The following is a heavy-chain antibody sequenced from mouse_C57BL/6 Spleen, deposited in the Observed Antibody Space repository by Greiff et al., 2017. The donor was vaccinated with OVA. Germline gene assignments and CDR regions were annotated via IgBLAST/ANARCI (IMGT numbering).Heavy chain of an antibody. V-gene: IGHV1-64*01. CDR3: ARGDCGSSYYYAMDY. D-gene: IGHD1-1*01. CDR1: GYTFTSYW. CDR2: IHPNSGST. Sequence: VQLQQPGAELVKPGASVKLSCKASGYTFTSYWMHWVKQRPGQGLEWIGMIHPNSGSTNYNEKFKSKATLTVDKSSSTAYMQLSSLTSEDSAVYYCARGDCGSSYYYAMDYWGQGTSVTVSS. J-gene: IGHJ4*01.